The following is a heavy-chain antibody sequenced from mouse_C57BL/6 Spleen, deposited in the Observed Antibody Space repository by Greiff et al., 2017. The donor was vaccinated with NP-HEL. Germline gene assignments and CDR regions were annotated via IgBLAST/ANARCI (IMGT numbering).Heavy chain of an antibody. CDR1: GFSLTSYG. Sequence: VQRVESGPGLVAPSQCLSITCTVSGFSLTSYGVDWVRQPPGKGLAWLGVIWGGGSTNYNSALMSSLCISKDNSKSKVFIKMNSLQTDDTAMYYCAKQGEGGYLYAMDYWGQGTSVTVSS. V-gene: IGHV2-9*01. CDR3: AKQGEGGYLYAMDY. J-gene: IGHJ4*01. CDR2: IWGGGST. D-gene: IGHD2-2*01.